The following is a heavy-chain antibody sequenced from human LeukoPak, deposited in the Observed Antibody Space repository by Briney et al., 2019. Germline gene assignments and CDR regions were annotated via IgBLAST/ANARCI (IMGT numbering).Heavy chain of an antibody. CDR1: GFTFSTYT. Sequence: GGSLTLSCAASGFTFSTYTINWVRQAPPPGLEWVSSISSNGYYIYYAGSVRGRFTISRDNAKNSQYLQMNSLRAEDTALYYCAREGLRTERSDTDAFDIWGQGTMVTVSS. J-gene: IGHJ3*02. V-gene: IGHV3-21*01. CDR3: AREGLRTERSDTDAFDI. D-gene: IGHD3-3*01. CDR2: ISSNGYYI.